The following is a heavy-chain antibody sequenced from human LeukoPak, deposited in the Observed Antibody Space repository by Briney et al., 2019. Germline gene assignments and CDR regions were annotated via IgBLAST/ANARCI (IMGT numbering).Heavy chain of an antibody. V-gene: IGHV1-46*01. J-gene: IGHJ5*02. Sequence: ASVKVSCKASGYTFCTYYIHWVRQAPGEGLEWVGLIHPGVGSTNYAQKFRGRVTMTTDTATTTVHMELTSLKSEDTAVYYCARDRPHNWFDPWGQGTLVTVSP. CDR3: ARDRPHNWFDP. CDR1: GYTFCTYY. CDR2: IHPGVGST.